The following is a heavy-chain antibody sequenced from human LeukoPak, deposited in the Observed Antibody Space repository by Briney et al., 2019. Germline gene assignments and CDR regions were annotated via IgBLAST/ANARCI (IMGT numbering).Heavy chain of an antibody. D-gene: IGHD3-10*01. CDR1: GGSISSYY. CDR3: ARTTMVRGTYYMDV. V-gene: IGHV4-59*01. J-gene: IGHJ6*03. Sequence: SETLSLTCTVSGGSISSYYWSWIRQPPGKGLEWIGCIYYSGYTNYKSSPKSRVTISVDTSKNQFSLKLSSVTAADTAVYYCARTTMVRGTYYMDVWGKGTTVTVSS. CDR2: IYYSGYT.